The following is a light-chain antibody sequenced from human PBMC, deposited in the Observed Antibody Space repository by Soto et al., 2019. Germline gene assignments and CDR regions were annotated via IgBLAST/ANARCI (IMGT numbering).Light chain of an antibody. J-gene: IGKJ1*01. Sequence: DIQMTQSPSTLSASVGDRVTITCWASQSISSWLAWYQQKPGKAPNLLIYKASTLESGVPSRFSGSGSGTEFTLTISSLQPDDFATYYCQQYNSYSPWTFGQGTKVEIK. V-gene: IGKV1-5*03. CDR2: KAS. CDR3: QQYNSYSPWT. CDR1: QSISSW.